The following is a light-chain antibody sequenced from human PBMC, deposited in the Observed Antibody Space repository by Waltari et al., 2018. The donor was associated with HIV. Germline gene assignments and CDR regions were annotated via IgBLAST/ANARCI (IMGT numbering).Light chain of an antibody. V-gene: IGLV2-14*03. CDR2: DAD. J-gene: IGLJ2*01. CDR3: SSYTSSSTLV. Sequence: QSALTQPASVSGSPGQSLTISCTGTSSDVGGLIYVSWYQQHPGKAPKLMIYDADNRPAGVSNRFSGSKAGSTASLTISGLQAEDEANYDCSSYTSSSTLVFGGGTKLTVL. CDR1: SSDVGGLIY.